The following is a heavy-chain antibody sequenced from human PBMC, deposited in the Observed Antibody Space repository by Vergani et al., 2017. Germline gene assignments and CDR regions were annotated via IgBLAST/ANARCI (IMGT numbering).Heavy chain of an antibody. CDR3: AHSYLYEGPGYYYYGMDV. V-gene: IGHV2-5*01. D-gene: IGHD3-16*01. CDR2: IYWNDDK. J-gene: IGHJ6*02. Sequence: QESGPGLVKPSQTLTLTCTFSGFSLSTSGVGVGWIRQPPGKALEWLALIYWNDDKRYSPSLKSRLTITKDTSKNQVVLTMTNMDPVDTATYYCAHSYLYEGPGYYYYGMDVWGQGTTVTVSS. CDR1: GFSLSTSGVG.